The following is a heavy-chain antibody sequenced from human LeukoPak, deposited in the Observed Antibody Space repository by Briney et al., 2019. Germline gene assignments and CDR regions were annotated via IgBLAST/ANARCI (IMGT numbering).Heavy chain of an antibody. Sequence: SETLSLTCAVYGGPFSNYYWSWIRQPPGKGLEWIGEINDSGRTNYNPSLMSRVTVSVDTSKNQFSLRLTSVTATDTAVYYCARRWNYGRNYYIDVWGKGATVSVSS. D-gene: IGHD1-7*01. CDR3: ARRWNYGRNYYIDV. CDR2: INDSGRT. V-gene: IGHV4-34*01. CDR1: GGPFSNYY. J-gene: IGHJ6*03.